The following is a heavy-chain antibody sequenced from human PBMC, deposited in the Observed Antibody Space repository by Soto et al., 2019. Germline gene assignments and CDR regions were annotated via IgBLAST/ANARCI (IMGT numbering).Heavy chain of an antibody. Sequence: HVQLQESGPGPVTPSQTLSLSCTVSGVSITSGSYSWTWVRQSPGKGLEWIGYRYYSGSTYYNPSLNGRATISVDTSNNQFSLKLTSVTAADTAVYYCARGGYDTSGQTFIGWGPDCWGQGTLVTVSS. CDR3: ARGGYDTSGQTFIGWGPDC. D-gene: IGHD3-22*01. J-gene: IGHJ4*02. V-gene: IGHV4-30-4*01. CDR1: GVSITSGSYS. CDR2: RYYSGST.